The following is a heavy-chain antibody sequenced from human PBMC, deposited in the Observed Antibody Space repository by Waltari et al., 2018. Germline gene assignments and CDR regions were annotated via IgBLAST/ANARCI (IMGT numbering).Heavy chain of an antibody. CDR2: IYYSGST. J-gene: IGHJ4*02. Sequence: QVQLQESGPGLVKPSETLSLTCPVSGGPISSYYWSWIRQPPGKGLEWIGYIYYSGSTNYNPSLKSRVTISVDTSKNQFSLKLSSVTAADTAVYYCARQRWDDFWSGPYYFDYWGQGTLVTVSS. CDR1: GGPISSYY. CDR3: ARQRWDDFWSGPYYFDY. V-gene: IGHV4-59*01. D-gene: IGHD3-3*01.